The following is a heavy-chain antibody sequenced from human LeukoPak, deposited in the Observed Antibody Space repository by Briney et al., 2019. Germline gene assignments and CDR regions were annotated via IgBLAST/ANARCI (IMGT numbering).Heavy chain of an antibody. J-gene: IGHJ4*02. CDR3: ARDPGEMATTRGY. CDR1: EPTFNNYA. D-gene: IGHD5-24*01. V-gene: IGHV3-23*01. CDR2: ISGSGDTT. Sequence: GGSLRLSCAASEPTFNNYAMTWVRQAPGKGLEWVSTISGSGDTTYYADSVTGRFTISRDNSKNTVFLQMNSLRADDTAVYYCARDPGEMATTRGYWGQGTLVTVSS.